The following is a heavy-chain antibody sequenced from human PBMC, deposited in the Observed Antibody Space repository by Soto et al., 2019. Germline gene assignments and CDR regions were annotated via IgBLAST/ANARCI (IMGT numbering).Heavy chain of an antibody. D-gene: IGHD5-18*01. J-gene: IGHJ3*02. V-gene: IGHV4-39*01. CDR3: ASAPRDTAMVTDGFDI. CDR2: IYYSGST. Sequence: QLQLQESGPGLVKPSETLSLTCTVSGGSISSSSYYWGWIRQPPGKGLEWIGSIYYSGSTYYNPSLKSRVTISVDTSKNQLSLKLSSVTAADTTVYYCASAPRDTAMVTDGFDIWGQGTMVTVSS. CDR1: GGSISSSSYY.